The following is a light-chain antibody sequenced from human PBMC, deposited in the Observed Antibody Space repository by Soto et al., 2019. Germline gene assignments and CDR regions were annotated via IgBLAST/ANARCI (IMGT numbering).Light chain of an antibody. CDR1: SGSIASNY. V-gene: IGLV6-57*02. CDR3: QSYDSSIVV. Sequence: NFMLTQPHSVSESPGKTVTISCTGSSGSIASNYVQWYQQRPGSAPTTVIYEDNQRPSGVPDRFSGSIDSSSNSASRTISGLKTRDEADYFCQSYDSSIVVFGGGTQLTFL. CDR2: EDN. J-gene: IGLJ2*01.